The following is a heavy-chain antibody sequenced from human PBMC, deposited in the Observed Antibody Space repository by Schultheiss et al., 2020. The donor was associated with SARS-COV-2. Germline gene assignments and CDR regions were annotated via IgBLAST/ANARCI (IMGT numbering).Heavy chain of an antibody. Sequence: GGSLRLSCKGSGYSFTSYWIGWVRQMPGKGLEWMGIIYPGDSDTRYSPSFQGQVTISADKSISTAYLQWSSLKASDTAMYYCARIIAAPSDYFDYWGQGTLVTVSS. D-gene: IGHD6-6*01. J-gene: IGHJ4*02. CDR3: ARIIAAPSDYFDY. V-gene: IGHV5-51*01. CDR2: IYPGDSDT. CDR1: GYSFTSYW.